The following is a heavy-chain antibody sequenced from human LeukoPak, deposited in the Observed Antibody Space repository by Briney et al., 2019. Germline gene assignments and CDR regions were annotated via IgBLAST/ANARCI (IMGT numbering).Heavy chain of an antibody. J-gene: IGHJ4*02. CDR1: GFTFSSYW. Sequence: GGSLRLSGAASGFTFSSYWMHWVRQAPGQGLVWVSHINSDGISTGYVDSVKGRFIISRDNAKNSLYLQMNSLRADDTAVYYCARDYSASGGLDYWGQGTLVTVSS. CDR3: ARDYSASGGLDY. CDR2: INSDGIST. D-gene: IGHD3-10*01. V-gene: IGHV3-74*01.